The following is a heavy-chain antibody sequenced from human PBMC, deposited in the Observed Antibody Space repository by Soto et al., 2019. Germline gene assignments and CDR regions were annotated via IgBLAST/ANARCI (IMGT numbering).Heavy chain of an antibody. V-gene: IGHV4-4*07. CDR3: AREDVAAAGTSFDY. CDR1: GGSISSYY. CDR2: IYTSGST. D-gene: IGHD6-13*01. Sequence: QVQLQESGPGLVKPSETLSLTCTVSGGSISSYYWSWIRQPAGQGLEWIGRIYTSGSTNYNPSLKSRVTMSRDTSKNQFSLKLSSVTAADTAVYYCAREDVAAAGTSFDYWGQGTLVTVSS. J-gene: IGHJ4*02.